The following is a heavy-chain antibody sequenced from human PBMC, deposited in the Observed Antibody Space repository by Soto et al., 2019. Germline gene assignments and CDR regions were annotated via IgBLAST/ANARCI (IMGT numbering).Heavy chain of an antibody. D-gene: IGHD3-10*01. CDR3: AANPEIFDV. J-gene: IGHJ3*01. CDR1: GYTFTSYY. V-gene: IGHV1-58*02. Sequence: SVKVSCKASGYTFTSYYMHWVRQARGQRLEWIGWIVVGSGNTNYAQKFQERVTFTRDMSTSTAYMELSSLRSEDTAVYYCAANPEIFDVWGQGTMVTVSS. CDR2: IVVGSGNT.